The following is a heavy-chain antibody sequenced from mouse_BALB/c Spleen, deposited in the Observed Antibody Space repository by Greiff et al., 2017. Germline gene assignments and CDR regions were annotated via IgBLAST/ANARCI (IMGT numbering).Heavy chain of an antibody. Sequence: EVQLQESGGGLVKPGGSLKLSCAASGFTFSSYAMSWVRQSPEKRLEWVAEISSGGSYTYYPDTVTGRFTISRDNAKNTLYLEMSSLRSEDTAMYYCARYYYGSSFFAYWGQGTLVTVSA. D-gene: IGHD1-1*01. CDR2: ISSGGSYT. CDR3: ARYYYGSSFFAY. J-gene: IGHJ3*01. CDR1: GFTFSSYA. V-gene: IGHV5-9-4*01.